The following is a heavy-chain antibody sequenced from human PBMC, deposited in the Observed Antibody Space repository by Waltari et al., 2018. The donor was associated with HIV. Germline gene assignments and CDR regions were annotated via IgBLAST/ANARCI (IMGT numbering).Heavy chain of an antibody. D-gene: IGHD2-15*01. J-gene: IGHJ4*02. CDR3: ARDICNGGSCYSYYFDY. CDR1: GYTFTGYY. V-gene: IGHV1-2*02. Sequence: QVQLVQSGAEVKKPGASVKISCKASGYTFTGYYMHWVRQAPGQGLEWRGWINPGNGGTKYAQKFQGRVTMTRDTSISTAYMELSRLRSDDTAVYYCARDICNGGSCYSYYFDYWGQGTLVTVSS. CDR2: INPGNGGT.